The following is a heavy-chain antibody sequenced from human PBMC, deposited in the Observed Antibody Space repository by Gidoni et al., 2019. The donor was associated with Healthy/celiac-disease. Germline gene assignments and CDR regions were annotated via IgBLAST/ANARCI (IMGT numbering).Heavy chain of an antibody. V-gene: IGHV1-69*02. D-gene: IGHD1-26*01. CDR2: IITILGLA. Sequence: QVQLVQCGAEVKKPGTLVKVSCKASGGSFSIYTFSWVRQAPGQGLEWRGRIITILGLANYAQKFQGSVAITADKSTSTAYMELSSLGSEDTAVYYCARGVVGSTRDFDYWGQGTLVTVSS. CDR1: GGSFSIYT. CDR3: ARGVVGSTRDFDY. J-gene: IGHJ4*02.